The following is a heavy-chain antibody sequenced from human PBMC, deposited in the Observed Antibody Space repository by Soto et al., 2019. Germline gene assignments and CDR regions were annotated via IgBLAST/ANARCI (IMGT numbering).Heavy chain of an antibody. CDR1: GFTFVDYA. J-gene: IGHJ6*02. CDR2: IRSKAYGGTT. D-gene: IGHD2-15*01. V-gene: IGHV3-49*04. CDR3: TRGGPYYYGMDV. Sequence: GGSLRLSCTASGFTFVDYAMSWVRQAPGKGLEWVGFIRSKAYGGTTEYAASVKGRFTISRDDSKSIAYLQMNSLKTEDTAVYYCTRGGPYYYGMDVWGQGTTVTVSS.